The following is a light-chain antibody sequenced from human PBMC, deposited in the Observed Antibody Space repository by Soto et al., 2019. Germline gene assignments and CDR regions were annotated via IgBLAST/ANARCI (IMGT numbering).Light chain of an antibody. J-gene: IGKJ1*01. Sequence: EIVLTQSPGTLSLSPGERGTLSCRASQSVSSTYLAWYQQRPGQAPRLLIYGASSRATGIPDRFSGSGSGTDFTLTISRLEPEDFAVYYCHQYSSSTKTFGQGTKVDI. CDR1: QSVSSTY. CDR2: GAS. V-gene: IGKV3-20*01. CDR3: HQYSSSTKT.